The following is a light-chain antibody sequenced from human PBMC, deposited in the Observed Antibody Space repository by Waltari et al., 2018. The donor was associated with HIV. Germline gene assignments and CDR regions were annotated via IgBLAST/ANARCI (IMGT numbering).Light chain of an antibody. Sequence: QSVLTQTPSLSGTPGQRVTISCSGGYSHIGINTMSWYQQFPGTAPRLLIYSNNQSPSGVPDRFSGSKSGTSASLVISELQSQDEADYHCAAWDDSLHGELFGGGTKLTVL. CDR1: YSHIGINT. V-gene: IGLV1-44*01. J-gene: IGLJ2*01. CDR3: AAWDDSLHGEL. CDR2: SNN.